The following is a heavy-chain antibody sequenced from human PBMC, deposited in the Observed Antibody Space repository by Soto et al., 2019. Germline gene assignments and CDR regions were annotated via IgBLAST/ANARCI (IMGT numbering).Heavy chain of an antibody. CDR1: GFTFSTYG. J-gene: IGHJ6*02. Sequence: QVQLVESGGGVVQPGRSLRLSCVASGFTFSTYGMHWVRQAPGKGLEWVAVISYDGINKYYADSVKGRLTISRDNSKNTVYLQMNSLRGEDTAVYYCAKGQHCSTTSCYFYHYGMAVWGQGTTVAVSS. CDR3: AKGQHCSTTSCYFYHYGMAV. CDR2: ISYDGINK. D-gene: IGHD2-2*01. V-gene: IGHV3-30*18.